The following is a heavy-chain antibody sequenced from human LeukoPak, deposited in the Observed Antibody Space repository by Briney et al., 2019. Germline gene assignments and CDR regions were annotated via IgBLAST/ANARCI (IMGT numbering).Heavy chain of an antibody. Sequence: TGGSLRLSCAASGFTFNSYAMSWVRQAPGKGLEWVSTISGSGGSTYYADSVKGRFTISRGNSKNTLYLQMNSLRAEDTAVYYCAKQYNYYDSSGPFDYWGQGTLVTVSS. J-gene: IGHJ4*02. V-gene: IGHV3-23*01. CDR3: AKQYNYYDSSGPFDY. D-gene: IGHD3-22*01. CDR2: ISGSGGST. CDR1: GFTFNSYA.